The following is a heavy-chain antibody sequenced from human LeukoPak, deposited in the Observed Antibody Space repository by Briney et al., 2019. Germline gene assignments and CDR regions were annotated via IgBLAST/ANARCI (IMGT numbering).Heavy chain of an antibody. J-gene: IGHJ4*02. Sequence: PGGSLRLSCAASGFTFSSYEMNWVRQAPGKGLEWVANINQDGSEKYYVDSVKGRFTISRDNAKNSLFLQMNSLRAEDTAVYYCARALGIVGATWGIDYWGQGTLVTVSS. CDR2: INQDGSEK. CDR3: ARALGIVGATWGIDY. V-gene: IGHV3-7*01. CDR1: GFTFSSYE. D-gene: IGHD1-26*01.